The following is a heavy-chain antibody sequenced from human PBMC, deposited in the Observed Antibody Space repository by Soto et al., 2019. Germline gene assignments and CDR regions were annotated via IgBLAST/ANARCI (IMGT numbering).Heavy chain of an antibody. CDR2: IYYRGST. V-gene: IGHV4-59*12. D-gene: IGHD6-13*01. CDR3: ARDLGSSWYPEYFQH. Sequence: SETLSLTCTVSGGSISSYYWSWIRQPPGKGLECIGYIYYRGSTNYNPSLKSRVTISVDTSKNQFSLKLNSLRAEDTAVYYCARDLGSSWYPEYFQHWGQGTLVTVSS. CDR1: GGSISSYY. J-gene: IGHJ1*01.